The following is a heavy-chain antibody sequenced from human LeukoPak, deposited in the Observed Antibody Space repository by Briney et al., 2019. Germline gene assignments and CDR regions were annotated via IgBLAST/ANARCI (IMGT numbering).Heavy chain of an antibody. CDR2: ISSSSSTI. J-gene: IGHJ4*02. V-gene: IGHV3-48*01. CDR3: ARDGRRKEYYFDY. CDR1: GFTFSSYS. Sequence: GGSLRLSCAASGFTFSSYSMNWVRQAPGKGLEWVSYISSSSSTIYYADSVKGRFTISRDNAKNSLYLQMNSLRAEDTAVYYCARDGRRKEYYFDYWGQGTLVTVSS. D-gene: IGHD1-14*01.